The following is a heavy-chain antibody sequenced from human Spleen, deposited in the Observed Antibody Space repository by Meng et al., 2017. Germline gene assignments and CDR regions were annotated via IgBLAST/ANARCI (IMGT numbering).Heavy chain of an antibody. CDR1: GCSISSSIYY. CDR3: ARDYIRIAAAWSYYYYGMDV. Sequence: GSLRLSCTVSGCSISSSIYYWGWIRQPPGKGMEWIGSIYYSGSTYYNPSLKSRVTISVDTYKNQFSLKLSSVTDADTAVYYCARDYIRIAAAWSYYYYGMDVWGQGTTVTVSS. J-gene: IGHJ6*02. CDR2: IYYSGST. V-gene: IGHV4-39*07. D-gene: IGHD6-13*01.